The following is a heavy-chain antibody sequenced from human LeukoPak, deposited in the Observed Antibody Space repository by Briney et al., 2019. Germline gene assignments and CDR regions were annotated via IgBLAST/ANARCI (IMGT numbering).Heavy chain of an antibody. Sequence: GGSLRLSCAGSGFTFSNCAMNWVRQAPGMGLEWVAVISYDGNNKYYADSVKGRFTISRDNSKKMLYLQMNSLRAEDTAVYYCARVGHPGGYYYYGMDVWGQGTTVTVSS. CDR3: ARVGHPGGYYYYGMDV. D-gene: IGHD2-8*02. CDR2: ISYDGNNK. V-gene: IGHV3-30-3*01. J-gene: IGHJ6*02. CDR1: GFTFSNCA.